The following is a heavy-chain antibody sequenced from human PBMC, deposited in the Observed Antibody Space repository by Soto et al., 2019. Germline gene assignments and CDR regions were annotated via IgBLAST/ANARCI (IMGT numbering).Heavy chain of an antibody. Sequence: ETLSLTCTVAGGSISTSSYYWGWIRQPPGKGLEWIGSIYYSGSTYCNPSLKSRVTISVDTSKNQFSLKLSSVTAADTAVYYCASTYYYGSGSSPSWFDPWGQGTLVTVSS. V-gene: IGHV4-39*01. J-gene: IGHJ5*02. D-gene: IGHD3-10*01. CDR2: IYYSGST. CDR3: ASTYYYGSGSSPSWFDP. CDR1: GGSISTSSYY.